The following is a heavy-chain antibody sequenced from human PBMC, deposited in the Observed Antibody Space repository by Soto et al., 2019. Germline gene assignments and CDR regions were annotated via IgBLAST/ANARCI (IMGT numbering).Heavy chain of an antibody. D-gene: IGHD3-10*01. CDR1: GFTFSDYY. J-gene: IGHJ6*02. Sequence: GGSLRLSCAASGFTFSDYYMSWIRQAPGKGLEWVSYISSTGSTIDYADSVKGRFTISRDNAKNSLYLQMNSLRAEDAAVYYCAGHFDYYGAGPPTGYYGMDVWGQGTTVTVSS. CDR2: ISSTGSTI. CDR3: AGHFDYYGAGPPTGYYGMDV. V-gene: IGHV3-11*01.